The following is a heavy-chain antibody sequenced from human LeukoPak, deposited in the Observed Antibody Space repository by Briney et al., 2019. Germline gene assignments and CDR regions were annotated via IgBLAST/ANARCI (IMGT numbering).Heavy chain of an antibody. Sequence: GGSLRLSCAASGFTFSSYAMSWVRQAPGKGLEWVSAISGSGGSTYYADSVKGRFTISRDNSKNTLYLQMNSLRAEDTAVYYCARDLFGGYYFDYWGQGTLVTVSS. CDR3: ARDLFGGYYFDY. J-gene: IGHJ4*02. CDR1: GFTFSSYA. D-gene: IGHD2-21*01. CDR2: ISGSGGST. V-gene: IGHV3-23*01.